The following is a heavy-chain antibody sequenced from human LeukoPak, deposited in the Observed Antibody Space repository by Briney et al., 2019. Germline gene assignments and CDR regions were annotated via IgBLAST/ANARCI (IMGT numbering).Heavy chain of an antibody. CDR1: GGSFSGYY. V-gene: IGHV4-34*01. Sequence: SETLSLTCAVYGGSFSGYYWGWIRQPPGKGLEWIGEVNHSGSSNYNPSLKSRVTISVDSSKNQFSLRLSSMTAADTAVYYCATVDIAYVGGWFDPWGQGTLVTVSS. J-gene: IGHJ5*02. CDR2: VNHSGSS. D-gene: IGHD2-2*03. CDR3: ATVDIAYVGGWFDP.